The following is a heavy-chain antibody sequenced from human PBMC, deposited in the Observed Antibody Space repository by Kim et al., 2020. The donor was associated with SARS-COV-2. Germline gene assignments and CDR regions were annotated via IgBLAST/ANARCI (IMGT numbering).Heavy chain of an antibody. J-gene: IGHJ4*02. Sequence: GGSLRLSCAASGFTFDDYAMHWVRQAPGKGLEWVSGISWNSGSIGYADSVKGRFTISRDNAKNSLYLQMNSLRAEDTALYYCARTPYYYDSSGPKPLDYWGQGTLVTVSS. CDR1: GFTFDDYA. V-gene: IGHV3-9*01. D-gene: IGHD3-22*01. CDR3: ARTPYYYDSSGPKPLDY. CDR2: ISWNSGSI.